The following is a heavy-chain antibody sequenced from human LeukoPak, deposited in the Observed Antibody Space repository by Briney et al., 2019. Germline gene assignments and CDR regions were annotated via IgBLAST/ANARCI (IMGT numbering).Heavy chain of an antibody. V-gene: IGHV3-64*01. CDR2: ISSNGGST. CDR1: GFTFSSYA. D-gene: IGHD6-13*01. J-gene: IGHJ4*02. CDR3: AVAAAGAFDY. Sequence: GGSLRLSCAASGFTFSSYAMHWVRQAPGKGLEYVSAISSNGGSTYYANSVKGRFTISRDNSKNTLYLQMGSLRAEDMAVYYCAVAAAGAFDYWGQGTLVTVSS.